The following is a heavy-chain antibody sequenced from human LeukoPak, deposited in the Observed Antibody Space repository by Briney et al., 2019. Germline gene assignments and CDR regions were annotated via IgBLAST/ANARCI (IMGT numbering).Heavy chain of an antibody. Sequence: GGSLRLSCAASAFSLSAYNMNWVRQAPGKGLEWASSISYAGTYIYYADSVKGRFTISRDNAQNSLYLQMNSLRAEDTAIYYCVRDRGTYRPIDYWGQGTLVTVSS. V-gene: IGHV3-21*04. CDR3: VRDRGTYRPIDY. CDR2: ISYAGTYI. J-gene: IGHJ4*02. D-gene: IGHD1-26*01. CDR1: AFSLSAYN.